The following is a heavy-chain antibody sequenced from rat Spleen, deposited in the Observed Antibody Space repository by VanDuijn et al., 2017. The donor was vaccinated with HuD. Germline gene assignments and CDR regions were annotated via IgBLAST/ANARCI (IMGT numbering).Heavy chain of an antibody. CDR1: GFSLTNYG. CDR2: IWSGGST. Sequence: QVQLKESGPVLVQASETLSLTCTVSGFSLTNYGVIWVRQPPGKGLEWMGAIWSGGSTDYNSALKSRLSISRDTSKSQVFLKMNSLQTEDTAIYFCTRSNWGPDYWGQGVMVTVSS. CDR3: TRSNWGPDY. J-gene: IGHJ2*01. D-gene: IGHD5-1*01. V-gene: IGHV2-1*01.